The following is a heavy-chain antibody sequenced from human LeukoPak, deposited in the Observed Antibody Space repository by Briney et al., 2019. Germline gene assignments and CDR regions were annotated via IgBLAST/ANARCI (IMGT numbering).Heavy chain of an antibody. J-gene: IGHJ4*02. D-gene: IGHD6-13*01. CDR3: ARGPLGPAAGPFDY. Sequence: PGRSLRLSCAASGFTFSSYAMHWVRQAPGKGLEWVAVISYDGSNKYYADSVKGRFTITRDNSKNTLYLQMNSLRAEDTAVYYCARGPLGPAAGPFDYWGQGTLVTVSS. V-gene: IGHV3-30-3*01. CDR2: ISYDGSNK. CDR1: GFTFSSYA.